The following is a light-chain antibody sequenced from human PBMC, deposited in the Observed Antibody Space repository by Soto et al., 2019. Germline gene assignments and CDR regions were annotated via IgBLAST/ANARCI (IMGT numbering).Light chain of an antibody. V-gene: IGKV3-15*01. CDR2: DAS. CDR1: QSVSNN. CDR3: QQYNNWPPWT. J-gene: IGKJ1*01. Sequence: ILMTQSPATLSVSPGERATLSCRASQSVSNNLAWYQQKPGQAPRLLIYDASTRAPGIPARFSGSGSGTEFTLTIPGLKSEDFAVYYCQQYNNWPPWTFGQGTKVEIK.